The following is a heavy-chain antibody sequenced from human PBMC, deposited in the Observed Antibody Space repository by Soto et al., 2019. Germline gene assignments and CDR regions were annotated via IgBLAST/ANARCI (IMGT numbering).Heavy chain of an antibody. CDR1: GESCIGYY. D-gene: IGHD4-17*01. CDR3: VRKSDYGDYGFWSVGEHYFDH. CDR2: FTYRGST. V-gene: IGHV4-34*01. J-gene: IGHJ4*02. Sequence: SEPLSLTSDMYGESCIGYYGTWIHQPPGNWLGWCGEFTYRGSTNYKPSLKSRVTISVDTSKNQFSLKLSSVTAADTAVYYCVRKSDYGDYGFWSVGEHYFDHWGQGSLVTVS.